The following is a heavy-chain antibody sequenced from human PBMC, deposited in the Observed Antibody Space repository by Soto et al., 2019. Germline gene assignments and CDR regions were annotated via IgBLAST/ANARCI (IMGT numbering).Heavy chain of an antibody. CDR2: IKTKIDGETT. CDR3: TTVMLLAFDV. J-gene: IGHJ6*02. CDR1: GVTFTNAW. Sequence: EVQLVESGGGLVKPGGSLRLSCAASGVTFTNAWMNWVRQAPGKGLEWVGLIKTKIDGETTDYAAPVKGRFTLSRDDSKNTVFLQMDSLKTEDTAVYYCTTVMLLAFDVWGHGTTVTVSS. V-gene: IGHV3-15*07. D-gene: IGHD3-16*01.